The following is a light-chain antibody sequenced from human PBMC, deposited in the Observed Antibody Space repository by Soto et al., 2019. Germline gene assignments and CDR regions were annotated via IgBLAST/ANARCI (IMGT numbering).Light chain of an antibody. Sequence: DIQMTQSPSTLSASVGDRVTITCRASQSLKNWVAWYQLKPGKPPRLLISKASNLESGVPARFSGSGYETEFTLTITSLQPDDFATYCCQQYTSYPLLTFAGGTRVDIK. J-gene: IGKJ4*01. CDR2: KAS. CDR3: QQYTSYPLLT. CDR1: QSLKNW. V-gene: IGKV1-5*03.